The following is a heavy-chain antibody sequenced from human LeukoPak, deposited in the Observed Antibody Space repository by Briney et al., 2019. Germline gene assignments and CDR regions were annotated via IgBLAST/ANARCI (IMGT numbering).Heavy chain of an antibody. CDR1: GFTFSSYD. CDR3: AKVTWSSSGSDY. Sequence: GGSLRLSCAASGFTFSSYDMSCVRQPPGKGLGWVSGINKSGGSTYYADSVKGRFTMSRNNSKNTLFLQMNSLRAEDTAVYYCAKVTWSSSGSDYWGQGTLVTVSS. J-gene: IGHJ4*02. D-gene: IGHD6-19*01. CDR2: INKSGGST. V-gene: IGHV3-23*01.